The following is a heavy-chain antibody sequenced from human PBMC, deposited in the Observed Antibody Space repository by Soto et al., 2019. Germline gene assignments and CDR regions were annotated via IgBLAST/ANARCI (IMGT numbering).Heavy chain of an antibody. Sequence: PGGSLRLSCAASGFTFNTCGMHWVRQAPGKGLEWVAFISYDGSNEYYADSVKGRFTISRDNSKNTVFLQMNSLRGEDTAVYYCAKSLAVAAGWFDPWGQGALVTVSS. V-gene: IGHV3-30*18. D-gene: IGHD6-19*01. CDR1: GFTFNTCG. CDR3: AKSLAVAAGWFDP. CDR2: ISYDGSNE. J-gene: IGHJ5*02.